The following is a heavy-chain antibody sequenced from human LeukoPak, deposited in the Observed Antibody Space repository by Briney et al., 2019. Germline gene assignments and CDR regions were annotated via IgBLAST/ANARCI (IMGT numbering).Heavy chain of an antibody. V-gene: IGHV3-43D*03. CDR3: AKDNDVAVAGSLYYYYGMDV. D-gene: IGHD6-19*01. J-gene: IGHJ6*02. Sequence: PGGSLRLSCAAYGFTFDDYAMHWVRQAPGKGLEWVSLISWDGGSTYYADSVKGRFTIYRDNSKNSLYLQMDSLRAEDTALSYCAKDNDVAVAGSLYYYYGMDVWGQGTPVTVSS. CDR1: GFTFDDYA. CDR2: ISWDGGST.